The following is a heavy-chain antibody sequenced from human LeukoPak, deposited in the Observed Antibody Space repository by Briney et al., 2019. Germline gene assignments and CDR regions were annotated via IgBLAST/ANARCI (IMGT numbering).Heavy chain of an antibody. V-gene: IGHV1-8*01. CDR1: GYTFTNHD. D-gene: IGHD1-26*01. CDR3: ARVSWELPRGYFDY. J-gene: IGHJ4*02. CDR2: MNPKSGNT. Sequence: ASVKVSCKASGYTFTNHDINWVRQASGQGLEWMGWMNPKSGNTGYLQKFQGRVTMTRDTSMSTAFMELRSLRSDDTAVYYCARVSWELPRGYFDYWGQGTLVTVSS.